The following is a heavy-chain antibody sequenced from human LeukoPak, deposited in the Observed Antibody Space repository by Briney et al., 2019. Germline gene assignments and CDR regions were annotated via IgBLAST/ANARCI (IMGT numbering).Heavy chain of an antibody. D-gene: IGHD1/OR15-1a*01. CDR3: AKDLTGNTADY. Sequence: GGSLRVSCVSSRFTFSNSWMHWFRQVPGKGVVWVSRIDTDGSSTGYAGSVRGRFTIYRDNAKNTLYLQMNGLRAEDTAIYYCAKDLTGNTADYWGQGTLVTVSS. J-gene: IGHJ4*02. V-gene: IGHV3-74*01. CDR1: RFTFSNSW. CDR2: IDTDGSST.